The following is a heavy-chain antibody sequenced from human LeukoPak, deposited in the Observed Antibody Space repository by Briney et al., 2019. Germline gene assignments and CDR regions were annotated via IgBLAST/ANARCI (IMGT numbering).Heavy chain of an antibody. Sequence: SETLSLTCTVSGGSISSYYRSWIRQPPGKGLEWIGYIYYSGSTNYNPSLKSRVTISVDTSKNQFSLKLSSVTAADTAVYYCARAVITIYFDYWGQGTLVTVSS. D-gene: IGHD4-23*01. CDR2: IYYSGST. V-gene: IGHV4-59*01. CDR1: GGSISSYY. J-gene: IGHJ4*02. CDR3: ARAVITIYFDY.